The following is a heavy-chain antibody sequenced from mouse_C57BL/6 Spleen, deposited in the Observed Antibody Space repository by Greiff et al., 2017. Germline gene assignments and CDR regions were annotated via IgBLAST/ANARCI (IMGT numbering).Heavy chain of an antibody. Sequence: VQLQQPGAELVKPGASVKLSCKASGYTFTSYWMHWVKQRPGQGLEWIGMIHPNSGSTNYNEKFKSKATLTVDKSSSTAYMQLSSLTSEDSAVXYCARTGLVYYDAMDYWGQGTSVTVSS. CDR3: ARTGLVYYDAMDY. CDR1: GYTFTSYW. V-gene: IGHV1-64*01. CDR2: IHPNSGST. J-gene: IGHJ4*01. D-gene: IGHD3-1*01.